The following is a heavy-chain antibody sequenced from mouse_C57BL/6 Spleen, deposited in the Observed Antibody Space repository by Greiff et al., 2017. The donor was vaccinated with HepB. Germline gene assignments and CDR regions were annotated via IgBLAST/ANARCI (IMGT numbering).Heavy chain of an antibody. CDR2: IWSDGST. D-gene: IGHD1-1*01. CDR3: ARHGAVVATGAMDY. J-gene: IGHJ4*01. CDR1: GFSLTSYG. Sequence: QVQLQQSGPGLVAPSQSLSITCTVSGFSLTSYGVHWVRQPPGKGLEWLVVIWSDGSTTYNSALKSRLSISKDNSKSQVFLKMNSLQTDDTAMYYCARHGAVVATGAMDYWGQGTSVTVSS. V-gene: IGHV2-6-1*01.